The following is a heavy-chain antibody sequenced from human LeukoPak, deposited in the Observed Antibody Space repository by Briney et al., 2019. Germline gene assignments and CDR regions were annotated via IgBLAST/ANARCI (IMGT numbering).Heavy chain of an antibody. D-gene: IGHD2-15*01. CDR2: ISGSGDKT. Sequence: GGSLRPSCAASGFTFSDYAMSWVRQAPGGGLEWVSAISGSGDKTFHADSVKGRFTTSRDNSKNTLSLQMSSLRVEDSAVYFCAKDTSAWWYHRTYMNVWGTGTTVTVSS. CDR1: GFTFSDYA. J-gene: IGHJ6*03. V-gene: IGHV3-23*01. CDR3: AKDTSAWWYHRTYMNV.